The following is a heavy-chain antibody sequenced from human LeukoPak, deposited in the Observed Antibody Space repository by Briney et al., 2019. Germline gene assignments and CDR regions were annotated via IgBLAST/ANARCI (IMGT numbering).Heavy chain of an antibody. Sequence: GGSLRLSCAASGFTFSSYAMNWVRQAPGKGLEWVSGISWNSGSTDYADSVKGRFTISRDNSKNSLYLQMNSLRAEDTAVYFCAKVHSNCNSSGYFSLWGQGTLVTVSS. J-gene: IGHJ1*01. CDR3: AKVHSNCNSSGYFSL. D-gene: IGHD3-22*01. CDR1: GFTFSSYA. CDR2: ISWNSGST. V-gene: IGHV3-9*01.